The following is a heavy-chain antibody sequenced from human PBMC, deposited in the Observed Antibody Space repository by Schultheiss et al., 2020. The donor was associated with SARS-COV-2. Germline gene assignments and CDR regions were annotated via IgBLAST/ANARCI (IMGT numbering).Heavy chain of an antibody. J-gene: IGHJ6*02. V-gene: IGHV3-66*01. Sequence: GGSLRLSCAASGFAFSSFWMHWVRQAPGKGLVWVSVIHSGDNTYYAESVKGRFTISRDNSKNTLSLQMNSLRAEDTAVYYCARVVGSPLQLWPRDGMDVWGQGTTVTVSS. D-gene: IGHD5-18*01. CDR3: ARVVGSPLQLWPRDGMDV. CDR2: IHSGDNT. CDR1: GFAFSSFW.